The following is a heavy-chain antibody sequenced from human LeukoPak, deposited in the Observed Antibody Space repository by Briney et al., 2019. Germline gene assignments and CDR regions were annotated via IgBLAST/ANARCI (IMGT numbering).Heavy chain of an antibody. Sequence: GGSLRLSCAASGFTFSSYSMNWVRQAPGKGLEWVSYISSSSSTIYYADSVKGRFTISRDNAKNSLYLQMNSLRDEDTAVYFCARDYASSSGYAIDYWGQGTLVTVSS. D-gene: IGHD3-22*01. J-gene: IGHJ4*02. V-gene: IGHV3-48*02. CDR3: ARDYASSSGYAIDY. CDR2: ISSSSSTI. CDR1: GFTFSSYS.